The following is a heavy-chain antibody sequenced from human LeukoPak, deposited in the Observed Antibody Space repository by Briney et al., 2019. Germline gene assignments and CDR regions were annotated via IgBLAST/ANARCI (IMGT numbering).Heavy chain of an antibody. Sequence: SETLSLTCTVSGGSICSGGYYWSWIRQHPGKGLEWIGYIYYSGSTYYNPSLKSRVTISVDTSKNQFSLKLSSVTAADTAVYYCASTIRGYDYGGNWDWFDPWGQGTLVTVSS. CDR3: ASTIRGYDYGGNWDWFDP. V-gene: IGHV4-31*03. CDR2: IYYSGST. J-gene: IGHJ5*02. CDR1: GGSICSGGYY. D-gene: IGHD4-23*01.